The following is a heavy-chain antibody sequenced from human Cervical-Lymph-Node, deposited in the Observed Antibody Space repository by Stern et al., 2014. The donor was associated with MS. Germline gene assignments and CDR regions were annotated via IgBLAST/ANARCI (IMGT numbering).Heavy chain of an antibody. D-gene: IGHD3-22*01. Sequence: QVQLQESGPGLVKPSQTLSLTCTVSGGSIASSSYYWSWIRQPAGKGLEWIGRIFTSGITNYNPSLQSRITLSVDPSKNQFSLRLSSVTAADTAVYYCAREDYDGSGHPYYYGLDVWGQGTTVTVSS. CDR3: AREDYDGSGHPYYYGLDV. CDR1: GGSIASSSYY. V-gene: IGHV4-61*02. J-gene: IGHJ6*02. CDR2: IFTSGIT.